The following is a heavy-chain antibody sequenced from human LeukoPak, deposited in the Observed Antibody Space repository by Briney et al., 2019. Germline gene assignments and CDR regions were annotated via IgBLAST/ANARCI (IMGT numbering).Heavy chain of an antibody. CDR3: ARQTGSGLFILP. V-gene: IGHV4-4*02. CDR2: IYHSGST. CDR1: GGSISSSNW. J-gene: IGHJ4*02. D-gene: IGHD3/OR15-3a*01. Sequence: SETLSLTCAVSGGSISSSNWWSWVRQPPGKGLEWIGEIYHSGSTNYNPSLKSQVSISIDTSKNQFSLRLTSVTAADTAVYYCARQTGSGLFILPGGQGTLVTVSS.